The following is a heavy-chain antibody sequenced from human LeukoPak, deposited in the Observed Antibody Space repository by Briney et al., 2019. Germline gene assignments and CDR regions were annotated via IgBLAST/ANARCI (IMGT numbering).Heavy chain of an antibody. CDR3: AELGITMIGGV. J-gene: IGHJ6*04. CDR1: GFTFSSYE. D-gene: IGHD3-10*02. CDR2: ISSRGSTL. Sequence: GGSPRLSCAASGFTFSSYEMNWVGEAPGEGLEGGSYISSRGSTLYYADSVTGRFTISNVNAKKSLYLQMNSLRAEDTAVYYCAELGITMIGGVWGKGTTVTISS. V-gene: IGHV3-48*03.